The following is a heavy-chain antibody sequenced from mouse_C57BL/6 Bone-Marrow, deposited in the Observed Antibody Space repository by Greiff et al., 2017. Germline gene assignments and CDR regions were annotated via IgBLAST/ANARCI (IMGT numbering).Heavy chain of an antibody. Sequence: EVQLQQSGPELVKPGASVKISCKASGYTFTDYYMNWVKQSHGKSLEWIGDINPNNGGTSYNQKFKGKATLTVDKSSSTAYMELRSLTSEDSAVYYCARNYYYGHYAMDYWGQGTSVTVSS. CDR2: INPNNGGT. J-gene: IGHJ4*01. CDR3: ARNYYYGHYAMDY. V-gene: IGHV1-26*01. CDR1: GYTFTDYY. D-gene: IGHD1-1*01.